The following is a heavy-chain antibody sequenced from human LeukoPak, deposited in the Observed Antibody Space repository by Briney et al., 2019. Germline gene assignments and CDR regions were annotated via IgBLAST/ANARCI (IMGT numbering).Heavy chain of an antibody. V-gene: IGHV3-33*01. CDR2: ISYDGSHT. J-gene: IGHJ4*02. Sequence: PGTSLRLSCAASGFTFRNYGMIWARQAPGKGLEWVALISYDGSHTNYADSVKGRFTISRDNSKSTLFLQLNSLRAEDTAVYYCATVRGNRDNIWYYEYWGQGTLLTVSS. CDR1: GFTFRNYG. CDR3: ATVRGNRDNIWYYEY. D-gene: IGHD3-10*01.